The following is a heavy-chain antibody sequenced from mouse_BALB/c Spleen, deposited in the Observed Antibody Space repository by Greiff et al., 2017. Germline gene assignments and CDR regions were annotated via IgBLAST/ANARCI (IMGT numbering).Heavy chain of an antibody. CDR3: ARDYGSSPFGY. V-gene: IGHV1S137*01. Sequence: VQLQESGAELVRPGVSVKISCKGSGYTFSDYAMHWVKQSHAKSLEWIGVISTYYGDASYNQKFKGKATMTVDKSSSTAYMERARLTSEDSAIYYCARDYGSSPFGYWGQGTLVTVSA. J-gene: IGHJ3*01. CDR1: GYTFSDYA. D-gene: IGHD1-1*01. CDR2: ISTYYGDA.